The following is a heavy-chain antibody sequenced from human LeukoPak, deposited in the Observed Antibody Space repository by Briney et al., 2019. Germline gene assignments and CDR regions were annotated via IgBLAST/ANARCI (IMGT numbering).Heavy chain of an antibody. CDR1: GYTFTSYG. Sequence: ASVKVSCKASGYTFTSYGVSWVRQAPGQGLEWMGWISAYNGNTNYAQKLQGRVTMTTDTSTSTAYMELRSLRSDDTAVYYCARVIDSSSWPDYYYYYYMDVWGKGTTVTVSS. CDR2: ISAYNGNT. J-gene: IGHJ6*03. CDR3: ARVIDSSSWPDYYYYYYMDV. D-gene: IGHD6-13*01. V-gene: IGHV1-18*01.